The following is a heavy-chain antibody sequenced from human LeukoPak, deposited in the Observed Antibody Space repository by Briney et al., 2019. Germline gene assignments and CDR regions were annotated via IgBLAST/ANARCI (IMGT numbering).Heavy chain of an antibody. CDR1: GFTFSSYA. CDR3: ASQYRLIVVVVAASVSSDYGMDV. V-gene: IGHV3-30-3*01. J-gene: IGHJ6*02. D-gene: IGHD2-15*01. Sequence: GGSLGLSCAASGFTFSSYAMHWVRQAPGKGLEWVAVISYDGSNKYYADSVKGRFTISRDNSKNTLYLQMNSLRAEDTAVYYCASQYRLIVVVVAASVSSDYGMDVWGQGTTVTVSS. CDR2: ISYDGSNK.